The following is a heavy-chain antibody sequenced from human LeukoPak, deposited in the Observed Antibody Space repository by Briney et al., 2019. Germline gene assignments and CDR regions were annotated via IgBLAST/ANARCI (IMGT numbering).Heavy chain of an antibody. D-gene: IGHD3-22*01. CDR1: GYTFTGYY. CDR2: INPNSGGT. V-gene: IGHV1-2*02. J-gene: IGHJ4*02. CDR3: ARAMTYNYDSSGYYSY. Sequence: ASVKVSCKASGYTFTGYYMHWVRQAPGQGLEWMGWINPNSGGTNYAQKFQGRVTMTRDTSISTAYMELSRLRSDDTAVYYCARAMTYNYDSSGYYSYWGQGTLVTVSS.